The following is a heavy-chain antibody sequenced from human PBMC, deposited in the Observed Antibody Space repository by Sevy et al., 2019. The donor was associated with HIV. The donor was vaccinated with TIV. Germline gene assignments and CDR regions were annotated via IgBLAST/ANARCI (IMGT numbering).Heavy chain of an antibody. CDR3: ARDCSSTSCLWGLDV. Sequence: GGSLRLSCAASGFTFSNYWMSWVRQAPGKGLEWVANIKLDGSEKYYVDSVKGRFTSSRDNAKISLYLQMNSLRAEDTALSYCARDCSSTSCLWGLDVWGQGTTVTVSS. D-gene: IGHD2-2*01. J-gene: IGHJ6*02. CDR1: GFTFSNYW. CDR2: IKLDGSEK. V-gene: IGHV3-7*03.